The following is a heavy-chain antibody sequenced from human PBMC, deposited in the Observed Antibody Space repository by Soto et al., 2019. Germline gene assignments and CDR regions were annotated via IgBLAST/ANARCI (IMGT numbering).Heavy chain of an antibody. J-gene: IGHJ4*02. V-gene: IGHV3-23*01. D-gene: IGHD6-13*01. Sequence: LRLSCAASGFTFNSFAMNWVRQAPGKGLEWVSGISGSGDSTFYADSVKGRFTISRDNSKNTLYLQMHSLRADDTAVYYCAKRIIAAAASSNDYWGQGTLVTVSS. CDR3: AKRIIAAAASSNDY. CDR2: ISGSGDST. CDR1: GFTFNSFA.